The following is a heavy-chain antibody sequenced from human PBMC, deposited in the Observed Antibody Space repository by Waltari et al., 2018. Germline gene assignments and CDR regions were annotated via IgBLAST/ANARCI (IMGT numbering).Heavy chain of an antibody. D-gene: IGHD5-12*01. V-gene: IGHV1-45*02. CDR2: ITPFNGNT. J-gene: IGHJ3*02. CDR1: GYTFTYRY. CDR3: ARSQYSGYGDAFDI. Sequence: QMQLVQSGAEVKKTGSSVKVSCKASGYTFTYRYLHWVRQAPGQALEWMGWITPFNGNTNYAQKFQDRVTITRYMSMSTAYMELSSLRSEDTAMYYCARSQYSGYGDAFDIWGQGTMVTVSS.